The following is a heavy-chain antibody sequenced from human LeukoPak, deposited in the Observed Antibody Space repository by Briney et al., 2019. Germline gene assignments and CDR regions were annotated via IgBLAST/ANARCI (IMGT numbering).Heavy chain of an antibody. J-gene: IGHJ3*02. V-gene: IGHV3-15*01. CDR2: IKRSGGTT. CDR3: TTNDAFDI. Sequence: PGGSLRLSCAASGFTVSVNDMNWVRQAPGKGLEWVGRIKRSGGTTELAAPVKGRFTISRDDSKKTLYLQMSSLKTEDTAVYYCTTNDAFDIWGQGTMVTVSS. CDR1: GFTVSVND.